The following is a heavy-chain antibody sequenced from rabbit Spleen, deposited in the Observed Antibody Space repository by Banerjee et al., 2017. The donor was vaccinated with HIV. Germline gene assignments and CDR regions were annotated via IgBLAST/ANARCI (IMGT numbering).Heavy chain of an antibody. CDR2: IAGSSSGFT. CDR3: MRDIGNGYYYFDL. J-gene: IGHJ4*01. Sequence: QEQLVESGGGLVKPEGSLKLSCKASGFSFSSSDYMCWVRQAPGKGLEWISCIAGSSSGFTYSATWAKGRFTCSKTSSTTVTLQMTSLTAADTATYFCMRDIGNGYYYFDLWGQGTLVTVS. V-gene: IGHV1S45*01. CDR1: GFSFSSSDY. D-gene: IGHD1-1*01.